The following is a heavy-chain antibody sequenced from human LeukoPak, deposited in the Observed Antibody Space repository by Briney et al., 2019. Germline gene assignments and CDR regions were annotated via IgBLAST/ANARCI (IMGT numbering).Heavy chain of an antibody. CDR1: GFTVSSNY. Sequence: GGSLRLSCAASGFTVSSNYMSWARQAPGKGLEWVSVIYTGGTTYYADSVKGRFTISRDNSKNTLYLQMNSLRAEDTALYYCAGGQMFTSGGFEYWGQGALVTVSS. CDR2: IYTGGTT. J-gene: IGHJ4*02. CDR3: AGGQMFTSGGFEY. V-gene: IGHV3-53*01. D-gene: IGHD6-19*01.